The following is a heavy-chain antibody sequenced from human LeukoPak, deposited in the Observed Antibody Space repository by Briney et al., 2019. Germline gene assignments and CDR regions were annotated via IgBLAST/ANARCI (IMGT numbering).Heavy chain of an antibody. CDR2: VWYDGSNQ. CDR1: GFSFSSYA. Sequence: PGRSLRLSCAASGFSFSSYAMHWVRQAPGKGLEWVAVVWYDGSNQYYADSVRGRFTISRDNSKNTLHLQMNSLRAEDTAAYYCVKSRPDFGDLPSEYYFDFWAQGTLVTVSS. CDR3: VKSRPDFGDLPSEYYFDF. V-gene: IGHV3-33*06. D-gene: IGHD4-17*01. J-gene: IGHJ4*02.